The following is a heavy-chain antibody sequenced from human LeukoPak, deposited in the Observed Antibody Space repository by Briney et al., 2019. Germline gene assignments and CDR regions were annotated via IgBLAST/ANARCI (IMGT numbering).Heavy chain of an antibody. V-gene: IGHV3-30*18. Sequence: PGGSLRLSCAASRFSFSSYSMHWVRQAPGKGLEWVGVVSTAGTTKYYADSMKGRFTVSRDNSKNTVDLQMNSLRVEDTALYFCVQEFNHDQWFFDIWGCGTLVTVSS. CDR2: VSTAGTTK. CDR1: RFSFSSYS. D-gene: IGHD3-22*01. J-gene: IGHJ2*01. CDR3: VQEFNHDQWFFDI.